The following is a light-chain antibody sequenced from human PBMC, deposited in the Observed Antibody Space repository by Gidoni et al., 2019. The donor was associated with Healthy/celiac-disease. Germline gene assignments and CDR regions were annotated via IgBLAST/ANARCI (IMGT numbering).Light chain of an antibody. CDR2: GAS. J-gene: IGKJ4*01. CDR3: QQYGSSPLT. Sequence: EFVLTQSPGPLSLSPGERATLPCRASQSVSSSYLAWYQQKPGQAPRLLIYGASSRATGIPDRCSGSGSGTDFTLTISRLEPEDFAVYYCQQYGSSPLTFGGGTKVEIK. CDR1: QSVSSSY. V-gene: IGKV3-20*01.